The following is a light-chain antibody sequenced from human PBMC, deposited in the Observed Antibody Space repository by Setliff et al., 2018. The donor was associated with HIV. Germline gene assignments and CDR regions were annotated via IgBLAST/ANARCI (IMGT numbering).Light chain of an antibody. CDR1: SSDVGGYIH. CDR2: DVT. V-gene: IGLV2-8*01. Sequence: QSALTQPPSASGSPGQSVTISCTGTSSDVGGYIHVSWYQQHPGKAPKLMIYDVTKRPSGVPDRFSGSKSGNTASLTISRLQAEDEADYYCSSYTSTNTWVFGTGTKVTVL. J-gene: IGLJ1*01. CDR3: SSYTSTNTWV.